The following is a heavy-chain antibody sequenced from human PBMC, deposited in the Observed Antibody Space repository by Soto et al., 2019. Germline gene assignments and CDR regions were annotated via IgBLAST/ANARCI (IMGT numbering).Heavy chain of an antibody. CDR1: GYTLTELS. J-gene: IGHJ4*02. D-gene: IGHD3-3*01. CDR2: FDPEDGET. V-gene: IGHV1-24*01. CDR3: ATDPRNYDFWSGYYTNTYYFDY. Sequence: ASVKVSCKVSGYTLTELSMHWVRQAPGKGLEWMGGFDPEDGETIYAQKFQGRVTMTEDTSTDTAYMELSSLRSEDTAVYYCATDPRNYDFWSGYYTNTYYFDYWGQGTLVTVSS.